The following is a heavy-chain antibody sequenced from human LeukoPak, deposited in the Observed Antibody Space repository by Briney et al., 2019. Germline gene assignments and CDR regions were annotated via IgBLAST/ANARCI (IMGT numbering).Heavy chain of an antibody. CDR1: GFTFSTYA. V-gene: IGHV3-30*01. Sequence: GRSLRLSCAASGFTFSTYAMHGVRQAPGKGLEWVAVISYDGSSEYYADSVKGRLTIARDNSRNTLYLQMDSLRAEDTAVYYCARDRVRYSSGWYFDYWGQGTLVTVSS. D-gene: IGHD6-19*01. CDR2: ISYDGSSE. J-gene: IGHJ4*02. CDR3: ARDRVRYSSGWYFDY.